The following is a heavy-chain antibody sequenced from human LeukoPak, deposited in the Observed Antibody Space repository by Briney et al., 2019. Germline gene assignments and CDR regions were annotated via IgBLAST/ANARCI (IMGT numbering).Heavy chain of an antibody. J-gene: IGHJ4*02. V-gene: IGHV4-61*01. CDR2: IYYSGST. Sequence: SETLSFTCTVSGGSVSSGSYYWSWIRQPPGKGLEWIGYIYYSGSTNYNPSLKSRVTISVDTSKNQFSLKLSSVTAADTAVYYCARGVSWFGVFDYWGQGTLVTVSS. CDR3: ARGVSWFGVFDY. D-gene: IGHD3-10*01. CDR1: GGSVSSGSYY.